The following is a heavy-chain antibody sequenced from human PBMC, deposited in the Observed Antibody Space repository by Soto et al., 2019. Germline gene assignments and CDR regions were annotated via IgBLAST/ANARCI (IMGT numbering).Heavy chain of an antibody. Sequence: SETLSLTCTVSGGSISSGGYYWSWIRQHPGKGLEWIGYIYYSGSTYYNPSLKSRVTISVDTSKNQFSLKLSSVTAADTAVYYCARVALAGPHYDSYYFDYWGQGTLVTVSS. CDR1: GGSISSGGYY. J-gene: IGHJ4*02. D-gene: IGHD5-12*01. V-gene: IGHV4-31*03. CDR3: ARVALAGPHYDSYYFDY. CDR2: IYYSGST.